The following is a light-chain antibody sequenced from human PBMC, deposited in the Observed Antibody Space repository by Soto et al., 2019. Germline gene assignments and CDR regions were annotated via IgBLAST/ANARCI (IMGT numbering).Light chain of an antibody. CDR1: SSDIGGYKY. CDR2: DVS. CDR3: SSYTTSNTRQIV. V-gene: IGLV2-14*03. J-gene: IGLJ1*01. Sequence: QSALTQPASVSGSPGQSITISCTGTSSDIGGYKYVSWYQHHPGKAPKFIIYDVSNRPSGVSIRFSGSKSDNTASLTISGLQPEDEADYHCSSYTTSNTRQIVFGTGTKVTVL.